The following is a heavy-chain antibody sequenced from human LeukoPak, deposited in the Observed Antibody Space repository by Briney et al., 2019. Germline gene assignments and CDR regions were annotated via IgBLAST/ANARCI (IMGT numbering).Heavy chain of an antibody. J-gene: IGHJ4*02. D-gene: IGHD4-11*01. CDR2: IWYDGSNK. Sequence: GGSLRLSCAVSGFTFSSYGMYWVRQAPGKGLEWVAVIWYDGSNKYHGDSVKGRFTISRDNSKNTLYLQMNSLRAEDTAVYYCAKDRTKDYDYSGPADYWGQGTLVTVSS. CDR1: GFTFSSYG. V-gene: IGHV3-33*06. CDR3: AKDRTKDYDYSGPADY.